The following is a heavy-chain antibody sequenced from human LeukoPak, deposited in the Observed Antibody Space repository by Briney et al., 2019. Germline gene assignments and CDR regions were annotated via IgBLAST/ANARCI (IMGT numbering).Heavy chain of an antibody. V-gene: IGHV4-39*07. D-gene: IGHD6-13*01. CDR2: ISYSGTT. J-gene: IGHJ5*02. CDR3: ARGRRGSWYPRKYNWFDP. CDR1: GDSISSSTYY. Sequence: PSETLSLTCTVSGDSISSSTYYWGWIRQPPGKGLEWIATISYSGTTYYNPSLKSRVTISVDTSKNQFSLKLSSVTAADTAVYYCARGRRGSWYPRKYNWFDPWGQGTLVTVSS.